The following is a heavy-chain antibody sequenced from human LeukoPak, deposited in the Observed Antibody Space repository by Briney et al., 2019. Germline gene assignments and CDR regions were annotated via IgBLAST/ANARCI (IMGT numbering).Heavy chain of an antibody. Sequence: PGGSLRLSCAASGFTFSSYSMNWVRQAPGKGLEWVSYISSSSSNIYYADSVKGRFTISRDNAKNSLYLQMNSLRAEDTAVYYCARDGTAPGLYSDLWGQGTLVTVSS. D-gene: IGHD1/OR15-1a*01. CDR2: ISSSSSNI. CDR1: GFTFSSYS. J-gene: IGHJ4*01. V-gene: IGHV3-48*01. CDR3: ARDGTAPGLYSDL.